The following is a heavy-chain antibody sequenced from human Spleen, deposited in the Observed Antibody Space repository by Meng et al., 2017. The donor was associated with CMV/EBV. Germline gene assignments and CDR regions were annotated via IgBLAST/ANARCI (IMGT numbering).Heavy chain of an antibody. Sequence: ASVKVSCKASGYTFTKYGISWVRRAPGQGLEWMGWINPNGGGTKYAQKFQGRVTMTRDTSINTVYMEVTSLRSDDTALYYCARDPRDHYDSWTGYYVDFWGQGTLVTVSS. V-gene: IGHV1-2*02. CDR1: GYTFTKYG. D-gene: IGHD3-3*01. CDR3: ARDPRDHYDSWTGYYVDF. J-gene: IGHJ4*02. CDR2: INPNGGGT.